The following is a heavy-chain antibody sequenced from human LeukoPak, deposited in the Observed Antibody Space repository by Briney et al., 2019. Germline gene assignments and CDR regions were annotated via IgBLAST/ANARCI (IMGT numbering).Heavy chain of an antibody. J-gene: IGHJ4*02. CDR1: GFTFSSYW. D-gene: IGHD4-17*01. Sequence: GGSLRLSCAASGFTFSSYWMSWVRQAPGKGLEWVAVISYDGSNKYYADSVKGRFTISRDNSKNTLYLQMNSLRAEDTAVYYCARDTESLGGDYGNLFDYWGQGTLVTVSS. CDR3: ARDTESLGGDYGNLFDY. CDR2: ISYDGSNK. V-gene: IGHV3-30*03.